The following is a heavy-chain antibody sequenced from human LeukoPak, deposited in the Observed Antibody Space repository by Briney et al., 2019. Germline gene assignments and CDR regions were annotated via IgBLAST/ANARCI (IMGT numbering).Heavy chain of an antibody. CDR2: INHSGST. V-gene: IGHV4-34*01. CDR3: ARLQPGTSGYYAFDY. J-gene: IGHJ4*02. D-gene: IGHD3-22*01. Sequence: SETLSLTCAVYGGSFSGYYWSWIRQPPGKGLEWIGEINHSGSTNYNPSLKSRVTISVDTPKKQFSLKLSSVTAADTAVYYCARLQPGTSGYYAFDYWGQGTLVTVSS. CDR1: GGSFSGYY.